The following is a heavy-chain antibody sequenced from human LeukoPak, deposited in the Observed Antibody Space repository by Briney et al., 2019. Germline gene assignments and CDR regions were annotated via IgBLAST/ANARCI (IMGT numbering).Heavy chain of an antibody. CDR1: GGSISSYY. V-gene: IGHV4-4*07. D-gene: IGHD6-13*01. Sequence: SETLSLTCTVSGGSISSYYWSWIRQPAGEGLEWIGRIYTSGSTNYNPSLKSRVTMSVDTSKNQFSLKLSSVTAADTAVYYCARVRGSSWYKGDYFDYWGQGTLVTVSS. CDR2: IYTSGST. CDR3: ARVRGSSWYKGDYFDY. J-gene: IGHJ4*02.